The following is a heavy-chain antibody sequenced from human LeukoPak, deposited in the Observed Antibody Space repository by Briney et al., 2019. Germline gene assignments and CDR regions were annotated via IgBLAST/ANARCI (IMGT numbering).Heavy chain of an antibody. CDR1: GGSVSSGSYY. CDR2: IHYSGNT. Sequence: SETLSLTCTVSGGSVSSGSYYWSWIRQSPGKAVEWIGGIHYSGNTYYNPSLESRVAISVDTSKNQFSMRLGSVTAADTALFYCARHVFDFASPFDYWGQGSLVTVSS. D-gene: IGHD3-3*01. CDR3: ARHVFDFASPFDY. J-gene: IGHJ4*02. V-gene: IGHV4-61*01.